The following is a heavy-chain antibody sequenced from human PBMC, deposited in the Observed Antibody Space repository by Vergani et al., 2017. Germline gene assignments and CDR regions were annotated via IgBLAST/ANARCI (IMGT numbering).Heavy chain of an antibody. Sequence: EVQLEESGGGLALPGRSLRLSCVASGFTSAGYAMHWVRQAPGKGLEWVSGISWNSNSIGYAGSVKGRFTISRDNAKNSLYLQMNSLRAEDTALYYCAKDLGTSSGGGWFDPWGQGTLVTVSS. D-gene: IGHD6-6*01. J-gene: IGHJ5*02. CDR3: AKDLGTSSGGGWFDP. CDR1: GFTSAGYA. V-gene: IGHV3-9*02. CDR2: ISWNSNSI.